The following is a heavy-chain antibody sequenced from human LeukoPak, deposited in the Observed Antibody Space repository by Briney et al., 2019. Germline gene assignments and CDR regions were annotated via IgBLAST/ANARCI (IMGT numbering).Heavy chain of an antibody. CDR2: ISSSGSTI. J-gene: IGHJ3*02. CDR3: ASARTYDYYDSSGYAFDI. CDR1: GFTFSDYY. Sequence: GGSLRLSCAASGFTFSDYYMSWIRQAPGKGLEWVSYISSSGSTIYYADSVKGRFTISRDNAKNSLYLQMNSLRAEDTAVYYCASARTYDYYDSSGYAFDIWGQGTMVTVSS. D-gene: IGHD3-22*01. V-gene: IGHV3-11*04.